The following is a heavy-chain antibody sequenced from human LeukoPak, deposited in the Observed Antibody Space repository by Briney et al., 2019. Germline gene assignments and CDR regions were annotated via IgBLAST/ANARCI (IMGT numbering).Heavy chain of an antibody. CDR2: ISSSSSYV. Sequence: PGGSLRLSCAASGFTFSSYSMNWVRQAPGKGLEWVSSISSSSSYVYYADSVKGRFTISRDNAKNSLYLQMNSLRAEDTAVYYCAELGITMIGGVWGKGTTVTISS. J-gene: IGHJ6*04. V-gene: IGHV3-21*01. CDR3: AELGITMIGGV. D-gene: IGHD3-10*02. CDR1: GFTFSSYS.